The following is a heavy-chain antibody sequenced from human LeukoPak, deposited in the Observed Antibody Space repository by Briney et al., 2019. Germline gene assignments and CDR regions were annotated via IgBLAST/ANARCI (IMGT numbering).Heavy chain of an antibody. D-gene: IGHD5-18*01. V-gene: IGHV3-30*18. CDR2: ISCDGSNK. CDR3: AKVEDTGPFDP. J-gene: IGHJ5*02. Sequence: GGSLRLSCAASGFTFSSYGMHWVRQAPGKGLEWVAVISCDGSNKYYADSVKGRFTISRDNSKNTLYLQMNSLRAEDTAVYYCAKVEDTGPFDPWGQGTLVTVSS. CDR1: GFTFSSYG.